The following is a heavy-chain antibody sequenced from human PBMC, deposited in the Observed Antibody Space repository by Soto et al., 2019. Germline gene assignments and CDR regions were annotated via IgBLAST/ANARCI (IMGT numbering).Heavy chain of an antibody. CDR3: ARCAVGLVARGFGMDV. Sequence: QMQLVQSGAEVKKPGASVRVSCKASGHTVTSYYVHWVRQVPGQGLEWTGVIDPIGGRPTYAQRFQGRVTLTTDTSTSTVYMEMSSLRSEDTAVYYCARCAVGLVARGFGMDVWGQGTTVTVSS. CDR2: IDPIGGRP. CDR1: GHTVTSYY. V-gene: IGHV1-46*01. J-gene: IGHJ6*02. D-gene: IGHD3-10*01.